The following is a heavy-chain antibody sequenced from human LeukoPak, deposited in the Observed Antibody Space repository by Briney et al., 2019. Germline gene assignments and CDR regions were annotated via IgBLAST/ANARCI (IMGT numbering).Heavy chain of an antibody. CDR3: ARGTTDDY. Sequence: GASVKVSCKASGYTFTRWNFSWVRQAPGQGLEWMGVINPSGGSTRYAQKFQGRVTMTGDPSTRTVYMELSSLTSDDTAVYYCARGTTDDYWGQGTPVTVSS. D-gene: IGHD1-1*01. CDR2: INPSGGST. J-gene: IGHJ4*02. CDR1: GYTFTRWN. V-gene: IGHV1-46*01.